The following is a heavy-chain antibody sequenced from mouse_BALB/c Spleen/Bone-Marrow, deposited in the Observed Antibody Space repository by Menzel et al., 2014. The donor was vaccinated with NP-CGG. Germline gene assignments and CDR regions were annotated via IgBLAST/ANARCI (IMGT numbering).Heavy chain of an antibody. CDR2: INPSSGYT. J-gene: IGHJ4*01. CDR1: GYTFXTYT. V-gene: IGHV1-4*01. Sequence: QVQLQQSGAELAIPGASVKMSCRASGYTFXTYTMHWVKQRPGQGLEWIGYINPSSGYTYYNQKFKDKATLTADKSSSAAYLQLSSLTSEDSAVYYCARVYGNYDAMDYWGQGTSVTVSS. CDR3: ARVYGNYDAMDY. D-gene: IGHD2-1*01.